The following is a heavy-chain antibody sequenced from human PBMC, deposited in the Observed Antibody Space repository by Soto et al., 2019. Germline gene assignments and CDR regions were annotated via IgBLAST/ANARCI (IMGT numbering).Heavy chain of an antibody. CDR3: YTPTYSSNWYDFEC. CDR2: IKAKSNSETV. D-gene: IGHD6-13*01. J-gene: IGHJ4*02. Sequence: EVQLVESGGGLVKPGGSLKLSCAASGFTFNNAWMTWVRQAPGKGLEWVGRIKAKSNSETVDYAAPVQGRFTSSREDSKNTLYLQMNSLKSEDTAVYYCYTPTYSSNWYDFECWSQGTLVAVSS. V-gene: IGHV3-15*01. CDR1: GFTFNNAW.